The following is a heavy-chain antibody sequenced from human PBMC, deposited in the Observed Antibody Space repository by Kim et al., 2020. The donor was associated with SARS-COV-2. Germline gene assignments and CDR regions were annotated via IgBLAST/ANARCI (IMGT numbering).Heavy chain of an antibody. CDR2: GTA. V-gene: IGHV1-69*01. D-gene: IGHD3-10*01. CDR3: ARDRAPFDP. J-gene: IGHJ5*02. Sequence: GTANYAQKYQGRVTITADESTSTAYMGLSSLRSEDTAVYYCARDRAPFDPWGQGTLVTVSS.